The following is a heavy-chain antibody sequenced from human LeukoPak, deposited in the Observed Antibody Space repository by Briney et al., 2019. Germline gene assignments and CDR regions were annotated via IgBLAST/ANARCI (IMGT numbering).Heavy chain of an antibody. V-gene: IGHV3-20*04. Sequence: GGTLRLSCAASGFTFDDYGMSWVRQAPGKGLEWVSGINWNGGSTGYADSVKGRFTISRDNAKNSLYLQMNSLRAEDTALYYCARRDIVVVPAAIIGAFDIWGQGTMVTVSS. CDR1: GFTFDDYG. CDR3: ARRDIVVVPAAIIGAFDI. D-gene: IGHD2-2*02. CDR2: INWNGGST. J-gene: IGHJ3*02.